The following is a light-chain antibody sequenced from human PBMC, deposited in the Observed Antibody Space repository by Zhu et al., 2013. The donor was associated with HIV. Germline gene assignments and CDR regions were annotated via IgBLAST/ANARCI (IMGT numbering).Light chain of an antibody. CDR1: QSVSSSF. Sequence: DIVLTQSPGTLSLSPGERATLSCRASQSVSSSFLAWYQQKIGQPPRLLMYETSTRAAGIPARFSGSGSVRDFTLTISSLQSEDFAVYYCLKYGDSPYTFGQGTKLEIK. V-gene: IGKV3-20*01. CDR2: ETS. J-gene: IGKJ2*01. CDR3: LKYGDSPYT.